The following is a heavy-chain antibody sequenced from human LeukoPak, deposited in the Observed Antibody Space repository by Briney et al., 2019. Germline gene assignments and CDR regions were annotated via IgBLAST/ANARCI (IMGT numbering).Heavy chain of an antibody. D-gene: IGHD6-6*01. V-gene: IGHV4-59*01. Sequence: SETLSLTCTVSGGSISSYYWSWIRQPPGKGLEWIGYIYYSGSTNYNPSLKSRVTISVDTSKNQFSLKLSSVTAADTAVYYCARGGGAARPGAFDIWGQGTMVTVSS. CDR1: GGSISSYY. J-gene: IGHJ3*02. CDR2: IYYSGST. CDR3: ARGGGAARPGAFDI.